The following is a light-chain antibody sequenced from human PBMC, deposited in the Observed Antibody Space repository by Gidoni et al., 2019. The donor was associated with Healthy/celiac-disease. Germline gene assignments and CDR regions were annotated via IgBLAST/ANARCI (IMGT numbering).Light chain of an antibody. J-gene: IGKJ4*01. V-gene: IGKV3-11*01. Sequence: EIVLTQSPATLSLSPGERATLSCRASQSVSSYLAWYQQTPGQAPRLLIYEASNRATGIPARFSGSGSGSHFTLTLSSLEPEDFAVYYCQQRSNWPLTFGGGTKVEIK. CDR2: EAS. CDR1: QSVSSY. CDR3: QQRSNWPLT.